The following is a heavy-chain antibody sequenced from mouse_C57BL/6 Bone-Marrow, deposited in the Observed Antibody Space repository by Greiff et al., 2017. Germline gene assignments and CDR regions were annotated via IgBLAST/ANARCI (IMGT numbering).Heavy chain of an antibody. CDR1: GFTFSSYA. V-gene: IGHV5-4*01. Sequence: EVHLVESGGGSVKPGGSLKLSCAASGFTFSSYAMSWVRQTPEKRLEWVATISDGGSYTYYPDNVKGRFTISRDNAKNNLYLQMSHLKSEDTAMYYCARDDYYGSSPFAYWGQGTLVTVSA. CDR3: ARDDYYGSSPFAY. CDR2: ISDGGSYT. D-gene: IGHD1-1*01. J-gene: IGHJ3*01.